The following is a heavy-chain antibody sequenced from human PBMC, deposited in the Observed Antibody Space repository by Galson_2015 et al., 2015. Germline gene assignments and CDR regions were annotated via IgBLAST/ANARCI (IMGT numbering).Heavy chain of an antibody. CDR3: VRDKSGYSSSWHAFDI. D-gene: IGHD6-13*01. J-gene: IGHJ3*02. CDR1: GFTFSSYS. V-gene: IGHV3-48*02. Sequence: SLRLSCAASGFTFSSYSMNWVRQAPGKGLEWVSYITSTSSTITYADSVRGRFTISRDNAKSSLYLQMNSLRDEDTAVYYCVRDKSGYSSSWHAFDIWGQGTMVTVSS. CDR2: ITSTSSTI.